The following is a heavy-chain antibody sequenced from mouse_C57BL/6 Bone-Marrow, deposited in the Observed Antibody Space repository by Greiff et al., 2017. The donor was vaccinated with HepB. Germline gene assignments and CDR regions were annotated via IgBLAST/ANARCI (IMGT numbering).Heavy chain of an antibody. Sequence: DVQLVESGGGLVQPGGSLKLSCAASGFTFSDYYMYWVRQTPEKRLEWVAYISNGGGSTYYPDTVKGRFTISRDNAKNTLYLQMSRLKSEDTAMYYCARAHGNYGWYYFDYWGQGTTLTVSS. CDR2: ISNGGGST. CDR3: ARAHGNYGWYYFDY. J-gene: IGHJ2*01. CDR1: GFTFSDYY. D-gene: IGHD2-1*01. V-gene: IGHV5-12*01.